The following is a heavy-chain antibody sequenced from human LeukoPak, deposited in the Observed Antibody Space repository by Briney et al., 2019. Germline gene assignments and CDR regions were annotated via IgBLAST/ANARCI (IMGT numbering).Heavy chain of an antibody. J-gene: IGHJ6*02. CDR2: INSDGSST. CDR3: ARGNHYGLDV. Sequence: PGGSLRLSCAASGFTFSNYWMHWVRQAPGKGLVWVSRINSDGSSTSHADSVKGRFTISRDNAKNTLYLQMNSLRVEDTAVYYCARGNHYGLDVWGQGTTVTVSS. V-gene: IGHV3-74*01. CDR1: GFTFSNYW.